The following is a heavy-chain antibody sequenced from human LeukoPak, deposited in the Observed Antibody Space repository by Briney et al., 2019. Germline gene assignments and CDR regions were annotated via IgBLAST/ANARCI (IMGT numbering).Heavy chain of an antibody. Sequence: SETLSLTCTVSGGPISGYYWNWIRQPAGKGLEWIGRIFTSESTSYDPSLKSRVTMSVDTSKNQFSLKLTSVTAADTAVYYCARDDWNNSFYAFDLWGQGTMVTVSS. V-gene: IGHV4-4*07. CDR2: IFTSEST. D-gene: IGHD1/OR15-1a*01. J-gene: IGHJ3*01. CDR1: GGPISGYY. CDR3: ARDDWNNSFYAFDL.